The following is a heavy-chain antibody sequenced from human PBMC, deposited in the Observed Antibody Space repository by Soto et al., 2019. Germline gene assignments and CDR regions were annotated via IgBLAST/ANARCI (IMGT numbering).Heavy chain of an antibody. D-gene: IGHD2-15*01. CDR3: ARDRGYCSGGSCSHYYYYGMDV. Sequence: QVQLVESGGGVVQPGRSLRLSCAASGFTFSSYAMHWVRQAPGKGLEWVAVISYDGSNKYYADSVKGRFTISRDNSKNTLYLQMNSLRAEDTAVYYCARDRGYCSGGSCSHYYYYGMDVW. J-gene: IGHJ6*01. V-gene: IGHV3-30-3*01. CDR1: GFTFSSYA. CDR2: ISYDGSNK.